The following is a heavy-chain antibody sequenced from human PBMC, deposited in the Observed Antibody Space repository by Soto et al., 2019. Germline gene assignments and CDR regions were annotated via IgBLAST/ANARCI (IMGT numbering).Heavy chain of an antibody. CDR2: ISGSGGST. Sequence: PGGALRLSCAASAFTFSSYAMSWVRQAPGKGLEWVSAISGSGGSTYYADSVKGRFTISRDNSKNTLYLQMNSLRAEDTAVYYCAKDGGDSSGYFPQYYYYGMDVWGQGTTVTVSS. J-gene: IGHJ6*02. CDR1: AFTFSSYA. CDR3: AKDGGDSSGYFPQYYYYGMDV. V-gene: IGHV3-23*01. D-gene: IGHD3-22*01.